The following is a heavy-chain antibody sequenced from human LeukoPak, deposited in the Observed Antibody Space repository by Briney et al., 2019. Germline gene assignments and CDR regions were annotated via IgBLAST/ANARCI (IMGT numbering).Heavy chain of an antibody. D-gene: IGHD3-10*01. J-gene: IGHJ3*01. CDR1: GFTFGDYA. V-gene: IGHV3-30-3*01. CDR2: ISYDESQK. CDR3: ARSVRGVIADAFNV. Sequence: GGSLRLSCTASGFTFGDYAMSWVRHNPGKGLKWVAVISYDESQKWYADSVKGRFTISRDISKNTLFLQMNSLKVEDTAVYYCARSVRGVIADAFNVWGQGTMVAVSS.